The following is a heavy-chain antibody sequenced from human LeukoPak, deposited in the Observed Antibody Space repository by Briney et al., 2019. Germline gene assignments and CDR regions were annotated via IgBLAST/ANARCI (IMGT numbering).Heavy chain of an antibody. CDR3: ARGGGRRCYYYYYMDV. J-gene: IGHJ6*03. V-gene: IGHV4-34*01. Sequence: SETLSLTCAVYGGSFSGYYWSWIRQPPGKGLEWIGEINHSGSTNYNPSLKSRVTISVDTSKNQFSLKLSSVTAADTAVYYCARGGGRRCYYYYYMDVWGKGTTVTVSS. CDR2: INHSGST. CDR1: GGSFSGYY. D-gene: IGHD2-8*01.